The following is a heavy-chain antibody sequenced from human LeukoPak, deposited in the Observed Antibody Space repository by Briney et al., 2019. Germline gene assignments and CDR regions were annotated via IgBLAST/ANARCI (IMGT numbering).Heavy chain of an antibody. Sequence: GGSLRLSCAASGFTFSSYAMHWVRQAPGKGLEWVAVISYDGSNKYYADSVKGRFTISRDNSKNTLYLQMNSLRAEDTAVYYCARVSSDYYFDYWGQGTLVTASS. D-gene: IGHD2-21*02. V-gene: IGHV3-30-3*01. J-gene: IGHJ4*02. CDR2: ISYDGSNK. CDR3: ARVSSDYYFDY. CDR1: GFTFSSYA.